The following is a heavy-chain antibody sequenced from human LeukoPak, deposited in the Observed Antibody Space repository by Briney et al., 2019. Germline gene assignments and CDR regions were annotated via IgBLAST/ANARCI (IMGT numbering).Heavy chain of an antibody. D-gene: IGHD1-1*01. J-gene: IGHJ4*02. CDR2: LRGDTGDT. CDR1: GYMVSDYY. CDR3: ARVRDNACDY. V-gene: IGHV1-2*02. Sequence: ASVTVSCKPSGYMVSDYYMHWVRQAPGQGLEWMGWLRGDTGDTDSPQKFKGRVTMTRDTATNTAYMQLSRLTYDDTAIYFCARVRDNACDYWGQGALVTVSS.